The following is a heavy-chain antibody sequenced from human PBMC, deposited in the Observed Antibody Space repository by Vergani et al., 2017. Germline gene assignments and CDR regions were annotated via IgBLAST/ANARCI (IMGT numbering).Heavy chain of an antibody. CDR1: GFTFSDSY. CDR3: TKGSRGYTGYFFDY. D-gene: IGHD5-12*01. CDR2: VSGSSATP. Sequence: EVRLVESGGGLVKPGGSLRLSCAASGFTFSDSYMSWVRQAPGMGLEWVSSVSGSSATPYYADSVKGRFIISRDNSKNTLHLQMNSLRADDTAVYYCTKGSRGYTGYFFDYWGQGTLATVSS. J-gene: IGHJ4*02. V-gene: IGHV3-23*04.